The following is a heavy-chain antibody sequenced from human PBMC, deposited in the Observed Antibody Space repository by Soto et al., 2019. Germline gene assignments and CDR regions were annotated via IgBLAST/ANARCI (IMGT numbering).Heavy chain of an antibody. CDR1: GFTFSSNA. CDR3: AKDLRGLDAFDF. Sequence: GGSLSLSCAASGFTFSSNAMSWVRQAPGKGLEWVSGLSNSGGSTYYADTVKGRFTISRDNSKNTLYLQMNSLRVEDTAIYYCAKDLRGLDAFDFWGQGTMVTVSS. J-gene: IGHJ3*01. D-gene: IGHD5-12*01. CDR2: LSNSGGST. V-gene: IGHV3-23*01.